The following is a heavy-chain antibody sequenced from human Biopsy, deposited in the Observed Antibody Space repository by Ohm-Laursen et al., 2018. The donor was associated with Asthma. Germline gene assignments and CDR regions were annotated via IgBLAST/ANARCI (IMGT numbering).Heavy chain of an antibody. CDR3: ARTYYDFLTGQVNDAFDI. V-gene: IGHV1-3*01. Sequence: SVKVSCKASGYTFISYAIHWVRQAPGQRLEWMGWINAGNGNTKYSQKFQGRVTITRDTSASTAYMELSSLRSEGTAVYYCARTYYDFLTGQVNDAFDIWGQGTMVTVSS. D-gene: IGHD3-9*01. CDR2: INAGNGNT. J-gene: IGHJ3*02. CDR1: GYTFISYA.